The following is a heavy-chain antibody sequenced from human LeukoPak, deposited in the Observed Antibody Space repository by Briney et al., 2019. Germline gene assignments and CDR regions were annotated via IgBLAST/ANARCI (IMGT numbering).Heavy chain of an antibody. CDR1: GFTFSSYS. Sequence: PGGSLRLSCAASGFTFSSYSMNSVRQAPGKGLEWVSLVTGNGGTYYADSVKGRFILSRDNSKNTVYLQMSSLRAEDTATYYCAKDYCRDGNCPFPFLDSWGQGILVTVSS. V-gene: IGHV3-23*01. CDR3: AKDYCRDGNCPFPFLDS. CDR2: VTGNGGT. J-gene: IGHJ4*02. D-gene: IGHD2-15*01.